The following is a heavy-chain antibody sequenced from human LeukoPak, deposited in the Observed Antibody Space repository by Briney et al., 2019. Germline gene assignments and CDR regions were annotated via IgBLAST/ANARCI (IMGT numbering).Heavy chain of an antibody. Sequence: PSDTLSLTCTVSGASISSTSYYWGWIRQPPGKGLEWIGSTYYRGTTYYNPSLKSRVTISVDTSKNQFPLKLSSVTAADTAVYYCARDLVVPAATYMDVWGKGTTVTISS. D-gene: IGHD2-2*01. V-gene: IGHV4-39*06. CDR1: GASISSTSYY. CDR3: ARDLVVPAATYMDV. CDR2: TYYRGTT. J-gene: IGHJ6*03.